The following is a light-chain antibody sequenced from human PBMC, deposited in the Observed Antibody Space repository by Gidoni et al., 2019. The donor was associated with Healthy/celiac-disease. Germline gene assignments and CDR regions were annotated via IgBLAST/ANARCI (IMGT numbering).Light chain of an antibody. V-gene: IGKV1-39*01. CDR2: AAS. CDR3: RQSYSTPRT. CDR1: QSISSY. Sequence: DIQMTQSPSSLSASVGDRVTITCRASQSISSYLDRYQQKPGKAPKLLIYAASSLQSGVPSRFSGSGSGTDFTLTISSLQPEDFATYYCRQSYSTPRTFGQRTRLEIK. J-gene: IGKJ5*01.